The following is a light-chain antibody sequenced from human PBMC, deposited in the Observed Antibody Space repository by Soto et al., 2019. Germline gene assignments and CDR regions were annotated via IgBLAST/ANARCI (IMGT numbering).Light chain of an antibody. J-gene: IGKJ1*01. V-gene: IGKV1-5*03. CDR1: QSISSW. Sequence: DIQMTQSPSTLSASVGDRVTITCRASQSISSWLAWCQQKPGKAPKLLIYKASSLESGVPSRFSGSGSGTEFTLTISSLQPDDFATYYCQQYYSYPWTFGQGTKVEIK. CDR3: QQYYSYPWT. CDR2: KAS.